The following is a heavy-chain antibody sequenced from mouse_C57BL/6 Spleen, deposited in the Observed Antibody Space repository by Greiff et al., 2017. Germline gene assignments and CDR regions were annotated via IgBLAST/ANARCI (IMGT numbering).Heavy chain of an antibody. CDR3: ARYSGKNFDY. Sequence: QVQLQQPGAELVKPGASVKLSCKASGYTFTSYWMQWVKQRPGQGLEWIGEIDPSDSYTNYNQKFKGTATLTVDTSSSTAYMQLSSLTSEDSAVYYCARYSGKNFDYWGQGTTLTVSS. J-gene: IGHJ2*01. CDR2: IDPSDSYT. V-gene: IGHV1-50*01. CDR1: GYTFTSYW.